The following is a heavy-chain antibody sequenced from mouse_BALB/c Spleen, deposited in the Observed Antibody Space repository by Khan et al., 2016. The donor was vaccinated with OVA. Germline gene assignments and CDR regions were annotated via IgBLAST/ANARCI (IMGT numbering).Heavy chain of an antibody. Sequence: VELVESGPGLVAPSQSLSISCTVSGFSLSKYSVHWLRQPPGKGLEWLGIMWIGGSADYNSALKSRLSISKDNSKSQVFLKMNSLQTDDTAMYYCARNRDGGSYWYFDVWGAGTTVTVSS. CDR1: GFSLSKYS. D-gene: IGHD3-3*01. J-gene: IGHJ1*01. CDR3: ARNRDGGSYWYFDV. CDR2: MWIGGSA. V-gene: IGHV2-6-4*01.